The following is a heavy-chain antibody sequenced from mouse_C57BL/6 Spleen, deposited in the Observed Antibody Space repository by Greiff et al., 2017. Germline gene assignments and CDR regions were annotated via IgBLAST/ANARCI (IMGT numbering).Heavy chain of an antibody. CDR3: ARKSTAQATGAMDY. V-gene: IGHV1-55*01. CDR2: IYPGSGST. J-gene: IGHJ4*01. CDR1: GYTFTSYW. Sequence: QVQLQQPGAELVKPGASVKMSCKASGYTFTSYWITWVKQRPGQGLEWLGDIYPGSGSTNYNETFKSKATLTVDTFSSTAYMQLSSLTSEDAAVYYSARKSTAQATGAMDYWGQGTSVTVYS. D-gene: IGHD3-2*02.